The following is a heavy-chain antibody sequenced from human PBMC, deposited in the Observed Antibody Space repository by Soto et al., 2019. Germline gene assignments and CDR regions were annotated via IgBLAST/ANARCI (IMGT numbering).Heavy chain of an antibody. D-gene: IGHD1-1*01. Sequence: SETLSLTCTVSGGSISSGGYYWSWIRQHPGKGLEWIGYIYYSGSTNYNPSLKSRVTISVDTSKNQFSLKLSSVTAADTAVYYGARVPGYEGSRDLYYYMDVWGKGTTVTVSS. J-gene: IGHJ6*03. V-gene: IGHV4-61*08. CDR2: IYYSGST. CDR3: ARVPGYEGSRDLYYYMDV. CDR1: GGSISSGGYY.